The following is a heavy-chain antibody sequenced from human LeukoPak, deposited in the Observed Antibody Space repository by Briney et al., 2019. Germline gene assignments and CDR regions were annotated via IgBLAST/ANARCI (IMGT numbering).Heavy chain of an antibody. CDR2: ISGSGGST. V-gene: IGHV3-23*01. J-gene: IGHJ4*02. D-gene: IGHD2-8*02. Sequence: PGGSLRLSCAAFGFTFSSYAMSWVRQAPGKGLEWVSAISGSGGSTYYADSVKGRFTISRDNSRDTLYLQMNSLRAEDTAVYYCAKDQQSLGSPWWLFDYWGQGTLVSVSS. CDR1: GFTFSSYA. CDR3: AKDQQSLGSPWWLFDY.